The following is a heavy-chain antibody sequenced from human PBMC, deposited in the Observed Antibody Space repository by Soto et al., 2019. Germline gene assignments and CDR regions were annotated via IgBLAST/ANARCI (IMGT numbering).Heavy chain of an antibody. CDR3: ASRENDFWSGYQDY. CDR1: GGSFSGYY. CDR2: INHSGST. D-gene: IGHD3-3*01. V-gene: IGHV4-34*01. Sequence: QVQLQQWGAGLLKPSETLSLTCAVYGGSFSGYYWSWIRQPPGKGLEWIGEINHSGSTNYNPSLKSRVTISVDTSKNQFPLKLSSVTAADTAVYYCASRENDFWSGYQDYWGQGTLVTVSS. J-gene: IGHJ4*02.